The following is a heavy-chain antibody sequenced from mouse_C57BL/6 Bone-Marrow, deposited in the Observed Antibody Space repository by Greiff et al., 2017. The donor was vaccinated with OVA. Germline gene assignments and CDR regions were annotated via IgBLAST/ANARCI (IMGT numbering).Heavy chain of an antibody. V-gene: IGHV1-61*01. CDR1: GYTFTSYW. J-gene: IGHJ4*01. CDR2: IYPSDSET. CDR3: ARPYGSRENAMDY. D-gene: IGHD1-1*01. Sequence: QVQLQQPGAELVRPGSSVKLSCKASGYTFTSYWMDWVKQRPGQGLEWIGNIYPSDSETHYNQKFKGKATLTVDKSSSTAYMQLSRLTSEDSAVYCCARPYGSRENAMDYWGQGTTVTVSS.